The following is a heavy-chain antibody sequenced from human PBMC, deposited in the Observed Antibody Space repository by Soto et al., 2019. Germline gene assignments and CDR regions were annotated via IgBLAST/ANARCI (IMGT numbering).Heavy chain of an antibody. Sequence: SETLSLTCTVSGDSSVSSSSYYWGWIRQPPGKGLEWIGSIYYTGNTFYSPSFRSRLTISVDTSKSQFSLKLSSVTAADTAAYYCARVRLPYYYGMDVWGQGTTVTVSS. V-gene: IGHV4-39*01. CDR3: ARVRLPYYYGMDV. CDR2: IYYTGNT. D-gene: IGHD4-17*01. CDR1: GDSSVSSSSYY. J-gene: IGHJ6*02.